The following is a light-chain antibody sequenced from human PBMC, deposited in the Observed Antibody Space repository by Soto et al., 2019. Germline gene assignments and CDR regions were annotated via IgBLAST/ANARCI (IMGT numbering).Light chain of an antibody. J-gene: IGLJ1*01. V-gene: IGLV1-51*01. CDR2: DNN. Sequence: QSVLTQPPSVSAAPGQKVSISCSGSSSNIGNNYVSWYQQFPGTAPKLLIYDNNKRPSGIPDRFSGSKSGTSATLDITGLQAEDEAVYYCCSYTRTSNHYVFGSGTKVTVL. CDR1: SSNIGNNY. CDR3: CSYTRTSNHYV.